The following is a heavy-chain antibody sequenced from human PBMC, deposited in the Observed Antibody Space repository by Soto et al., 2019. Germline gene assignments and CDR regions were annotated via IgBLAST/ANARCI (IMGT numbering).Heavy chain of an antibody. CDR3: ARVTVGAAYYFAY. J-gene: IGHJ4*02. Sequence: SETLSLTCSVSGGSISSGPYSWGWIRQPPGKGLEWIGSFHYSGRTYYSPSLESRVTISVDTSKNQFSLKLSSVTAADTAVYYCARVTVGAAYYFAYWGQGTLVTVSS. CDR2: FHYSGRT. CDR1: GGSISSGPYS. D-gene: IGHD1-26*01. V-gene: IGHV4-39*07.